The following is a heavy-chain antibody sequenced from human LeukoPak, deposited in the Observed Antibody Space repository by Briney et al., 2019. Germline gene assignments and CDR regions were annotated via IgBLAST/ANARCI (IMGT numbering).Heavy chain of an antibody. Sequence: PGGSLRLSCAASGFTFSNYAMSWVRQAPGKGLEWVSSLSGSGGSTYHADSVKGRFTISRDNSKNTLYLQMNSLRAEDTAVYYCARDREDIVVVPAASYYYYYMDVWGKGTTVTISS. CDR2: LSGSGGST. CDR3: ARDREDIVVVPAASYYYYYMDV. CDR1: GFTFSNYA. D-gene: IGHD2-2*01. V-gene: IGHV3-23*01. J-gene: IGHJ6*03.